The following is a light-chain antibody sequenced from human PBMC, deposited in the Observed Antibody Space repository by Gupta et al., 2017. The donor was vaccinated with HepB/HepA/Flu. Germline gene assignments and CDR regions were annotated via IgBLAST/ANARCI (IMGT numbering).Light chain of an antibody. CDR2: WAS. Sequence: DIVMTQSTDSLAVSLGERATSSCKSSQSLLYSSNNKNYLAWYQQKPGQAPKLLFYWASTRESEARNRFSVSGCGTDFSLTISSLQAEDEAVNSCHQVDNSPWTFGQGPKVETK. J-gene: IGKJ1*01. CDR3: HQVDNSPWT. V-gene: IGKV4-1*01. CDR1: QSLLYSSNNKNY.